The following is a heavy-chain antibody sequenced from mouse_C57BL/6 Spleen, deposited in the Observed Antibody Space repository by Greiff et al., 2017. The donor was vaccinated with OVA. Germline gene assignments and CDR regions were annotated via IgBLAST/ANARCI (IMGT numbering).Heavy chain of an antibody. CDR2: IDPSDSYT. CDR3: ARGGITTVVRYYFYY. Sequence: VQLQQPGAELVKPGASVKLSCKASGYTFTSYWMQWVKQRPGQGLEWIGEIDPSDSYTNYNQKFKGKATLTVDTSSSTAYMQLSSLTSEDSAVYYCARGGITTVVRYYFYYWGQGTTLTFSS. J-gene: IGHJ2*01. D-gene: IGHD1-1*01. V-gene: IGHV1-50*01. CDR1: GYTFTSYW.